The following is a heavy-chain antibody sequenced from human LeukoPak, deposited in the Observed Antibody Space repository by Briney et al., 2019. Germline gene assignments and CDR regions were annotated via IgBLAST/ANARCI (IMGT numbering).Heavy chain of an antibody. CDR3: ARGVEPLASNTLAY. Sequence: PGGSLRLSCAVSGFTVITKDMTGVGQAPGKGLEWVSVLYSDGNTKYADSVQGRFTISRDNSKNTLYLEMNSLSPDDTAVYYCARGVEPLASNTLAYWGQGTLVTVSS. J-gene: IGHJ4*02. CDR1: GFTVITKD. V-gene: IGHV3-53*01. CDR2: LYSDGNT. D-gene: IGHD1-14*01.